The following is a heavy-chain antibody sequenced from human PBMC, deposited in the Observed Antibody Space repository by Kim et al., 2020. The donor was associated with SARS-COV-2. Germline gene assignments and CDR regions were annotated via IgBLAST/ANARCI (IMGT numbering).Heavy chain of an antibody. Sequence: GGSLRLSCAASGFTFSSYAMSWVRQAPGKGLEWVSAISGSGGSTYYADSVKGRFTISRDNSKNTLYLQMNSLRAEDTAVYYCAKANLNPNSSGWYWYYFDHWGQGTLVTVSS. J-gene: IGHJ4*02. CDR2: ISGSGGST. V-gene: IGHV3-23*01. CDR3: AKANLNPNSSGWYWYYFDH. CDR1: GFTFSSYA. D-gene: IGHD6-19*01.